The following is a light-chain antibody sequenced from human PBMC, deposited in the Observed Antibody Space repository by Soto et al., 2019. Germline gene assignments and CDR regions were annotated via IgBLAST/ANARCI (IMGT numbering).Light chain of an antibody. J-gene: IGKJ3*01. CDR3: QQYSNWPPIT. CDR2: AAS. V-gene: IGKV3-15*01. Sequence: EIVMTQSPATLSVSPGERATLSCRASQSVSGNLAWYQQKPGQAPRLLIYAASTRATGIPDRFSGSGSGSVFTLTISSLQSEDFAVYYCQQYSNWPPITFGHGTKVDIK. CDR1: QSVSGN.